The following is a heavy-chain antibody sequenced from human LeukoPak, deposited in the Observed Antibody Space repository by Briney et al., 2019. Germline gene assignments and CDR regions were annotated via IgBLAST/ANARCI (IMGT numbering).Heavy chain of an antibody. CDR2: ISSSGSTI. Sequence: GGSLRLSCAASGFTFSDYYMSWIRQAPGKGLEWVSYISSSGSTIYYADFVKGRFTISRDNAKNSLYLQMNSLRAEDTAVYYCARPGDYGDYVFRPGGIDYWGQGTLVTVSS. CDR3: ARPGDYGDYVFRPGGIDY. D-gene: IGHD4-17*01. V-gene: IGHV3-11*01. CDR1: GFTFSDYY. J-gene: IGHJ4*02.